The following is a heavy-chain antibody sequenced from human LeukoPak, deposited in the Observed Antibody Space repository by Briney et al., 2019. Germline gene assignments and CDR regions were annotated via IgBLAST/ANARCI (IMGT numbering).Heavy chain of an antibody. Sequence: SETLSLTCTVSGGSISSYYWSWIRQPPGKGLEWIGEIYHSGSTNYNPPLKSRVTISVDKSKNQFSLKLTSVTAADTAVYYCARIHADRSLDYWGQGTLVSVSS. CDR3: ARIHADRSLDY. J-gene: IGHJ4*02. D-gene: IGHD5-18*01. V-gene: IGHV4-59*12. CDR2: IYHSGST. CDR1: GGSISSYY.